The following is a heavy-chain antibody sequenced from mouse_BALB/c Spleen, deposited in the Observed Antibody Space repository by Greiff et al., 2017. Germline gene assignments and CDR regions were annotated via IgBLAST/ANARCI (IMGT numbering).Heavy chain of an antibody. CDR1: GYSITSDYA. Sequence: EVKLQESGPGLVKPSQSLSLTCTVTGYSITSDYAWKLIRQFPGNKLGWVGYISYSGSTSYNPSLKSRTSITRDTSKNQFCLQLNSVTAEDTATYYGVSVGRDYWGQGTLVTVSA. V-gene: IGHV3-2*02. J-gene: IGHJ3*01. CDR2: ISYSGST. CDR3: VSVGRDY.